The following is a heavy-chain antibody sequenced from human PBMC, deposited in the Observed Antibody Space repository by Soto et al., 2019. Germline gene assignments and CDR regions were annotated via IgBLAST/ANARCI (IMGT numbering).Heavy chain of an antibody. Sequence: PSETLSLTCTVSGGSISSYYWSWIRQPPGKGLEWIGYIYYSGSTNYNPSLKSRVTISLDTSKSQFSLKLTSVTAADTAVYYCARPRYPDIPRYYYYYMDVWGKGTTVTVSS. CDR2: IYYSGST. CDR3: ARPRYPDIPRYYYYYMDV. V-gene: IGHV4-59*08. D-gene: IGHD1-26*01. J-gene: IGHJ6*03. CDR1: GGSISSYY.